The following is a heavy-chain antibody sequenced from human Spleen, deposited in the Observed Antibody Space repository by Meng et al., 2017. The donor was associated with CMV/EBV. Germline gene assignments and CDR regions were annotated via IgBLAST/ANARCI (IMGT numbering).Heavy chain of an antibody. J-gene: IGHJ4*02. V-gene: IGHV3-9*01. CDR1: GFTFDDYA. CDR3: AIPYYDFWSGPL. Sequence: GGSLRLSCAASGFTFDDYAMHWVRQAPGKGLEWVSGISWNSGSIGYADSVKGRFTISRDNAKNSLYLQMNSLRAEDTAVYYCAIPYYDFWSGPLWGQGTLVTVSS. CDR2: ISWNSGSI. D-gene: IGHD3-3*01.